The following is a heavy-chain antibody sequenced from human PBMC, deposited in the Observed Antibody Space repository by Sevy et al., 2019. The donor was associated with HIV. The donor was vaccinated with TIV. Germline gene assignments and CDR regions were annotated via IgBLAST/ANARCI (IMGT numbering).Heavy chain of an antibody. Sequence: GGSLRLSCAASGFTFSDAWMSWVRQDLGKGLEWVGRIKGKIDGGTTDYAAPVKGRFTISRDDSKNTLYLQMNSLKTEDTAVYYCITQPPLERWLQIPGFRGQGTLVTVSS. CDR3: ITQPPLERWLQIPGF. J-gene: IGHJ4*02. V-gene: IGHV3-15*01. D-gene: IGHD5-12*01. CDR2: IKGKIDGGTT. CDR1: GFTFSDAW.